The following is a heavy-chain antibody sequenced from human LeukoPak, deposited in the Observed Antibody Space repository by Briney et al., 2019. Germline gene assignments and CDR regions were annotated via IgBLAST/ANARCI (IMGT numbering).Heavy chain of an antibody. Sequence: PGGSLRLSCAASGFTFSNYWMHWVRQAPGKGLVWVSRINSDGINTSYADSVKGRFTISRDNAKNTLNLQMNSLRAEDTAVYYCAKEPAAERQWVVLPFDYWGQGTLVTVSS. D-gene: IGHD6-19*01. CDR3: AKEPAAERQWVVLPFDY. J-gene: IGHJ4*02. V-gene: IGHV3-74*01. CDR2: INSDGINT. CDR1: GFTFSNYW.